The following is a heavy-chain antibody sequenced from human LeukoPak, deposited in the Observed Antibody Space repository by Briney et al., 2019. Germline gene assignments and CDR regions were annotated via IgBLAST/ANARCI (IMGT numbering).Heavy chain of an antibody. J-gene: IGHJ4*02. V-gene: IGHV4-59*08. CDR3: ARHPTGATNFDY. Sequence: SETLSLTCTVSGGSISSHYWSWIRQPPGKGLEWIGYIYYSGSTNYNPSLKSRVTISVDTSKNQFSLKLSSVTAADTAVYYCARHPTGATNFDYWGQGTLVTVSS. D-gene: IGHD1-26*01. CDR2: IYYSGST. CDR1: GGSISSHY.